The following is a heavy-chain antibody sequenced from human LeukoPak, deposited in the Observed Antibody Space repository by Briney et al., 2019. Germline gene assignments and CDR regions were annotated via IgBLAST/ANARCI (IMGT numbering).Heavy chain of an antibody. CDR2: IYYSGST. V-gene: IGHV4-39*07. CDR3: ARDQYSGYEGFVDY. Sequence: PSETLPLTCTVSGGSISSSSYYWGWIRQPPGKGLEWIGSIYYSGSTYYNPSLKSRVTISVDTSKNQFSLKLSSVTAADTAVYYCARDQYSGYEGFVDYWGQGTLVTVSS. J-gene: IGHJ4*02. CDR1: GGSISSSSYY. D-gene: IGHD5-12*01.